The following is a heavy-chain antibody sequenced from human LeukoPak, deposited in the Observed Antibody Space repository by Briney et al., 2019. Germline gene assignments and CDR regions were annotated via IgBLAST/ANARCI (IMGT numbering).Heavy chain of an antibody. J-gene: IGHJ4*02. CDR1: GFTLSDYY. Sequence: TGGSLRLSCAASGFTLSDYYMSWIRRAQGKGLEWISYISDSGSTIYYANSVKGRFTISRDNAKNSLYLQMSSLRAEDTAVYYCASSQLSRDGYNPIDYWGQGTLVTVSS. CDR3: ASSQLSRDGYNPIDY. CDR2: ISDSGSTI. V-gene: IGHV3-11*01. D-gene: IGHD5-24*01.